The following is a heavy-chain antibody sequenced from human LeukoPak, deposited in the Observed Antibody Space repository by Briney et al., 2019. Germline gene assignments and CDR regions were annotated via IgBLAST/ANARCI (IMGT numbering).Heavy chain of an antibody. J-gene: IGHJ4*02. CDR1: GGSISGSSYY. Sequence: SETLSLTCTVSGGSISGSSYYWGWIRQPPGKGLEWIGSIYYSGSTYYNPSLKSRVTISVDTSKNQFSLKLNSVTATDTAVYYCARGYEYSSSSFPYWGQGTLVTVSS. D-gene: IGHD6-6*01. CDR3: ARGYEYSSSSFPY. V-gene: IGHV4-39*02. CDR2: IYYSGST.